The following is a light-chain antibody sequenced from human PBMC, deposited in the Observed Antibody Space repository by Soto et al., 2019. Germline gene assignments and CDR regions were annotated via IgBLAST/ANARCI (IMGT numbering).Light chain of an antibody. J-gene: IGKJ4*01. V-gene: IGKV3-11*01. CDR1: QSVSSY. CDR2: DAS. Sequence: EIVLTQSPATLSLSPGERAALSCRASQSVSSYLAWYQQQHGQAPRLLIYDASKRATGIPARFSGSGSGTDFTLTISSLEPEDFAVYYCQQRSNWPSTFGGGTKVQIK. CDR3: QQRSNWPST.